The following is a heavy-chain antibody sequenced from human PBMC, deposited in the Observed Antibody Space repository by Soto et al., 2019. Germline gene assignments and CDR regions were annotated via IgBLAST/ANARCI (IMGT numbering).Heavy chain of an antibody. D-gene: IGHD4-17*01. CDR3: ARADDYGDYGPKYDFDY. CDR1: GGTFSSYA. CDR2: IIPIFGTA. J-gene: IGHJ4*02. Sequence: QVQLVQSGAEVKKPGSSVKVSCKASGGTFSSYAISWVRQAPGQGLEWMGGIIPIFGTANYAQKFQGRVTMTADESTSTAYMELSSLRSEDTAVYYCARADDYGDYGPKYDFDYWGQGPLVTVSS. V-gene: IGHV1-69*12.